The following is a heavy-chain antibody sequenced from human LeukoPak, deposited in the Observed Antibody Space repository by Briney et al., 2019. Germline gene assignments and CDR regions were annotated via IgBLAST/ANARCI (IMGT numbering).Heavy chain of an antibody. CDR1: GGSISSYY. CDR2: IYYSGST. V-gene: IGHV4-59*12. CDR3: ASGDSDYDRNRRPLHY. J-gene: IGHJ4*02. Sequence: SETLSLTCTVSGGSISSYYWSWIRQPPGKGLEWIGYIYYSGSTNYNPSLKSRVTISVDTSKNQFSRKLSSVTAADTAMYYCASGDSDYDRNRRPLHYWGQGTLVTVSS. D-gene: IGHD5-12*01.